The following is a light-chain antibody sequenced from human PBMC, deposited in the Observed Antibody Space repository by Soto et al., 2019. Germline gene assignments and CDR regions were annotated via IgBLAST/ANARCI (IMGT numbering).Light chain of an antibody. CDR3: SSYTTNSPPEV. J-gene: IGLJ2*01. Sequence: QSVLTQPASVSGSPGQSITISCTGTSGDIGSYTYVSWYQQYPGKAPKLLISEVTNRPSGVSNRFSGSKSGNTASLTISGLQAEDEAHYYCSSYTTNSPPEVFGGGTKVTVL. V-gene: IGLV2-14*01. CDR2: EVT. CDR1: SGDIGSYTY.